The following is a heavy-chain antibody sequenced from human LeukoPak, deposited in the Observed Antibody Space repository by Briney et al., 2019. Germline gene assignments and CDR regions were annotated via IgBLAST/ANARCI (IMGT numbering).Heavy chain of an antibody. J-gene: IGHJ6*03. V-gene: IGHV1-69*13. Sequence: GASVKVSCKASGGTFSSYAVTWVRQAPGQGLEWMGWIIPIFRTPTYAQKFQGRVTITADESRSTAYMELSTLRSEDTAVYYCAGGSSGPGHYYYMDFWGKGTTVTISS. CDR2: IIPIFRTP. D-gene: IGHD6-19*01. CDR3: AGGSSGPGHYYYMDF. CDR1: GGTFSSYA.